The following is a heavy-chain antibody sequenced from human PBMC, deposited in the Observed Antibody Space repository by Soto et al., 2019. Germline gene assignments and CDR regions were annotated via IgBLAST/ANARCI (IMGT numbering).Heavy chain of an antibody. V-gene: IGHV1-3*01. CDR2: KTAGNGNT. D-gene: IGHD3-9*01. J-gene: IGHJ5*02. Sequence: ASVKVSCKASGYAFTSYAMHWVRQAPGQRLEWMGGKTAGNGNTQYSQKFQGRVTSTRDTSASTAYMELSSLRSEDTAVYYCAQDRFRYFDLLLSVWLDPSGQGALVTLSS. CDR3: AQDRFRYFDLLLSVWLDP. CDR1: GYAFTSYA.